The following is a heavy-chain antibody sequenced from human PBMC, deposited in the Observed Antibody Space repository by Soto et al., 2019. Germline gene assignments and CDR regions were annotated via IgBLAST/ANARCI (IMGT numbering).Heavy chain of an antibody. CDR2: ISYIGST. J-gene: IGHJ4*02. V-gene: IGHV4-39*01. CDR1: GGSTSSSRYS. CDR3: AGRTPGVDY. Sequence: QPQLQETGPGLVKPSETLSLICSVSGGSTSSSRYSWGWIRQPPGKGLGGMGSISYIGSTYYNPSLESRVTISVDKSKNQVSLKLTSVTAADTAMYFCAGRTPGVDYWGQGTLVTVSS.